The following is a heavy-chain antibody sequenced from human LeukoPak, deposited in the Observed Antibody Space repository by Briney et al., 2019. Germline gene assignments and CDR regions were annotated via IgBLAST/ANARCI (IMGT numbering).Heavy chain of an antibody. D-gene: IGHD3-10*01. J-gene: IGHJ4*02. Sequence: PSETLSLTCAVYGRSFSGYYWSWIRQPPGKGLEWIGEINHSGSTNYNPSLKSRVTISVDTSKNQFSLKLSSVTAADTAVYYCARGWWSDLVRGVPSFVWDYWGQGTLVTVSS. V-gene: IGHV4-34*01. CDR3: ARGWWSDLVRGVPSFVWDY. CDR1: GRSFSGYY. CDR2: INHSGST.